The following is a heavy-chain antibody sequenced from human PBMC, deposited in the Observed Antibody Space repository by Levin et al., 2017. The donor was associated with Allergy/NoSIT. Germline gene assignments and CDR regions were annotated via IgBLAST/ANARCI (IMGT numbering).Heavy chain of an antibody. V-gene: IGHV3-53*01. Sequence: GESLKISCAASGFTVSSHYMSWVRQAPGKGLEWVSVIYSGGSTYYADSVKGRFTISRDNSKNTLYLQMNSLRAEDTAVYYCARANTAMVGFDYWGQGTLVTVSS. CDR2: IYSGGST. D-gene: IGHD5-18*01. CDR1: GFTVSSHY. J-gene: IGHJ4*02. CDR3: ARANTAMVGFDY.